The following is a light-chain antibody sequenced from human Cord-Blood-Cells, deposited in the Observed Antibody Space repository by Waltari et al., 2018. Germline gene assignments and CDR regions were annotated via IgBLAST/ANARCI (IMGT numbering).Light chain of an antibody. Sequence: QSVLTQPPSVSGAPGQRVTISCTGSSSNIGAGYDVHWYQQLPGIAPKLLIYWTSNRPSGVPDRFSGSKSGTSASLAITVLQAEDEADYDCQSYDSSLSGSVFGGGTKLTVL. CDR1: SSNIGAGYD. V-gene: IGLV1-40*01. CDR3: QSYDSSLSGSV. J-gene: IGLJ2*01. CDR2: WTS.